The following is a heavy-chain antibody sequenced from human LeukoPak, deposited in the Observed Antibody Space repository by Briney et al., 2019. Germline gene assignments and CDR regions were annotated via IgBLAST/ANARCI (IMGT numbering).Heavy chain of an antibody. D-gene: IGHD2-2*01. CDR2: IYHSGST. J-gene: IGHJ6*02. V-gene: IGHV4-4*02. CDR3: ARAGITVVPAAFMDV. Sequence: SGTLSLTCAVSGGSISTTNWWSWVRQPPGKGLEWIGEIYHSGSTNYNPSLKSRVTISVDTSKNQFSLKLSSVTAADTAVYYCARAGITVVPAAFMDVWGQGTTVTVSS. CDR1: GGSISTTNW.